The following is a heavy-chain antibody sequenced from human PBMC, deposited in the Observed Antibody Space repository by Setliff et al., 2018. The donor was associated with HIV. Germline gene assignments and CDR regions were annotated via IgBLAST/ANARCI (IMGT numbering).Heavy chain of an antibody. CDR3: ARGTRVGANDAFDV. CDR2: INPNNGGT. D-gene: IGHD1-26*01. V-gene: IGHV1-2*06. CDR1: GYTFTGYY. J-gene: IGHJ3*01. Sequence: ASVKVSCKASGYTFTGYYMHWVQQATGQGLEWMGRINPNNGGTKYGQKSQGRVTMTRDTSISTAYMELSGLRSDDTAVYYCARGTRVGANDAFDVWGQVTMFTVSS.